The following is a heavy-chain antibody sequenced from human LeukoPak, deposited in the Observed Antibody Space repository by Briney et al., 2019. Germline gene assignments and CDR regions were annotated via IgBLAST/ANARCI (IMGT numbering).Heavy chain of an antibody. CDR1: GFTVSSNY. CDR3: ASSYYGFWSGYPFYYYGMDV. CDR2: IYSGGST. Sequence: PGGSLRLSCAASGFTVSSNYMSWVRQAPGKGLEWVSVIYSGGSTYYADSVKGRFTISRDNSKNTLYLQMNSLRAEDTAVYYCASSYYGFWSGYPFYYYGMDVWGQGTTVTVSS. J-gene: IGHJ6*02. V-gene: IGHV3-53*01. D-gene: IGHD3-3*01.